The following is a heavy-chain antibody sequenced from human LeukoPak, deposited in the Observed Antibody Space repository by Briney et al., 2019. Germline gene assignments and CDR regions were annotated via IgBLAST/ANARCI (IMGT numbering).Heavy chain of an antibody. J-gene: IGHJ3*02. Sequence: GGSLRLSCAASGFTFSSYAMSWVRQAPGKGLEWVSAISGSGGSTYYADSVKGRFTISGDNSKNTLYLQMNSLRAEDTAVYYCAKDQSKVVVIAADAFDIWGQGTMVTVSS. CDR1: GFTFSSYA. CDR2: ISGSGGST. V-gene: IGHV3-23*01. CDR3: AKDQSKVVVIAADAFDI. D-gene: IGHD2-21*01.